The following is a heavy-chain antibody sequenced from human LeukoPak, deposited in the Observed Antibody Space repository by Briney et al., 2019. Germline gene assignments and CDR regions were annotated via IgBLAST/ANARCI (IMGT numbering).Heavy chain of an antibody. CDR1: GGSFSGYY. D-gene: IGHD5-24*01. CDR2: INHSGST. V-gene: IGHV4-34*01. Sequence: TSETLSLTCAVYGGSFSGYYWSWIRQPPGKGLEWIGEINHSGSTNYNPSLRSRVTISVDTSKNQFSLKLNSVTAADTAVYYCARGRDNYNLDYWGQGTLVTVSS. CDR3: ARGRDNYNLDY. J-gene: IGHJ4*02.